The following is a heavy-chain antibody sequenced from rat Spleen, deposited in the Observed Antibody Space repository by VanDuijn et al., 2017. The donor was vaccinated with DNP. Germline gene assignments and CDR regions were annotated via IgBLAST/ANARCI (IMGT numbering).Heavy chain of an antibody. CDR1: GYSITRNY. CDR3: ARWNIGTSTLDY. CDR2: ISYSGTT. J-gene: IGHJ2*01. Sequence: EVQLQESGPGLVKPSQSLSLTCSVTGYSITRNYWGWIRKLPGNKMEWIGHISYSGTTSYQPSLKSLISITRDTSKNQFFLQLSSVTTEDTATYYCARWNIGTSTLDYWGQGVMVTVSS. D-gene: IGHD1-5*01. V-gene: IGHV3-1*01.